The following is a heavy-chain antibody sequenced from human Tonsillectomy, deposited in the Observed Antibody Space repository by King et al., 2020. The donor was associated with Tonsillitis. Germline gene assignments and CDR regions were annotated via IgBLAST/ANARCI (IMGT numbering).Heavy chain of an antibody. CDR1: GYTFTTYA. J-gene: IGHJ4*02. V-gene: IGHV1-18*04. D-gene: IGHD3-22*01. CDR3: ARHSDSSGYWGDLDY. Sequence: QLVQSGAEVRKPGASVKVSCQTSGYTFTTYAISWVRQAPGQGLEWMGMITAYNGYTDYAQKFQGRVTMTTDTSTTTAYMELRSLRSADAAIYYCARHSDSSGYWGDLDYWGQGILATVSS. CDR2: ITAYNGYT.